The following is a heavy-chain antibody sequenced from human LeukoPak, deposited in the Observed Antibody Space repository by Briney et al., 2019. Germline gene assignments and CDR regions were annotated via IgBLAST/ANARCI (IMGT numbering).Heavy chain of an antibody. J-gene: IGHJ4*02. D-gene: IGHD5-18*01. V-gene: IGHV3-7*04. Sequence: GGSLRLSCAASGFTFNSYWMSWVRQAPGKGLEWVANIKQDGSEKYYVDSVKGRFTISRDNAKNSLYLQMNRLRAEETAVYYCARGYSYGYERFDYWGQGTVVTVSS. CDR2: IKQDGSEK. CDR1: GFTFNSYW. CDR3: ARGYSYGYERFDY.